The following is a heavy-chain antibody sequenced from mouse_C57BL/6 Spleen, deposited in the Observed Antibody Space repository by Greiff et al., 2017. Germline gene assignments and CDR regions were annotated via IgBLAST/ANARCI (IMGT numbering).Heavy chain of an antibody. J-gene: IGHJ3*01. CDR2: IDPSDSET. D-gene: IGHD2-4*01. CDR1: GYNFTSYW. Sequence: VQLQQPGAELVRPGSSVKLSCKASGYNFTSYWMHWVKQRPIQGLEWIGNIDPSDSETHYNQKFKDKATLTVDKSSSTAYMQLSSLTSEDSAVYYCARGYYDYDWFAYWGQGTLVTVSA. V-gene: IGHV1-52*01. CDR3: ARGYYDYDWFAY.